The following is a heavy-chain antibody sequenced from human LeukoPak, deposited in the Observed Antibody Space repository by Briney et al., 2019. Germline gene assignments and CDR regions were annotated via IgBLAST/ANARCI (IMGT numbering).Heavy chain of an antibody. CDR1: GFTFSSYA. J-gene: IGHJ4*02. V-gene: IGHV3-30-3*01. CDR2: ISYDGSNK. D-gene: IGHD2-15*01. Sequence: GRSLRLSCAASGFTFSSYAMHWVRQAPGKGLEWVAVISYDGSNKYYADSVKGRFTISRDNSKNTLYLQMNSLRTEDTAVYYCARDLSTYYCIDYWGQGTLVTVSS. CDR3: ARDLSTYYCIDY.